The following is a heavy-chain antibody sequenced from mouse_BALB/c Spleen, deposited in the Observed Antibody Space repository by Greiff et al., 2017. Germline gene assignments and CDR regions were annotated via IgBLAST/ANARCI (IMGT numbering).Heavy chain of an antibody. CDR2: IYPGGGYT. D-gene: IGHD1-1*01. CDR1: GYTFTNYW. CDR3: ARDDYYGSSYSY. J-gene: IGHJ2*01. V-gene: IGHV1-63*02. Sequence: QVQLQQSGAELVRPGTSVKISCKASGYTFTNYWLGWVKQRPGHGLEWIGDIYPGGGYTNYNEKFKGKATLTADTSSSTAYMQLSSLTSEDSAVYFCARDDYYGSSYSYWGQGTTLTVSS.